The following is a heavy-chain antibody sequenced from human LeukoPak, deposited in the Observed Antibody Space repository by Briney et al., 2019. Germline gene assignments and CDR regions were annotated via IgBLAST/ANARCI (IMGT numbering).Heavy chain of an antibody. CDR2: IYHSGST. Sequence: PSETLSLTCTVSGYSISSGYYWGWIRQPPGKGLEWIGSIYHSGSTYYNPSLKSRVTISVDTSKNQFSLKLSSVTAADTAVYYCARRRKQQLVAPSYFDYWGQGTLVTVSS. CDR1: GYSISSGYY. CDR3: ARRRKQQLVAPSYFDY. V-gene: IGHV4-38-2*02. D-gene: IGHD6-13*01. J-gene: IGHJ4*02.